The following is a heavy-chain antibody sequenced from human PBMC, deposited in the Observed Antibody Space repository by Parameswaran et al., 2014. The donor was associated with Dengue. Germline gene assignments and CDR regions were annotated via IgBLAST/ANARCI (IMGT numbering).Heavy chain of an antibody. Sequence: LSLTCAASEFAFSSYSMNWVRQAPGKELEWVSSISSGSGNIYYADSVKGRFTISRDNAKNSLFLQMNSLRAEDTAMYYCARSTSGHYYYYGMDVWGQGTTVTVSS. J-gene: IGHJ6*02. D-gene: IGHD2-15*01. CDR2: ISSGSGNI. V-gene: IGHV3-21*01. CDR3: ARSTSGHYYYYGMDV. CDR1: EFAFSSYS.